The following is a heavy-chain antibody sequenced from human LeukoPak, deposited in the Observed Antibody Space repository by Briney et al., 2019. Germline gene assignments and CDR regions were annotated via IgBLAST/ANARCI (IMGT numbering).Heavy chain of an antibody. Sequence: PSETLSLTCTVSGGSISSYYWSWIRQPPGKGLEWIGYIYYSGSTNYNPSLKSRVTISVDTSKNQFSLKLSSVTAADTAVYYCARDLADYYDSSGDQGAFDIWGQGTLVTVSS. D-gene: IGHD3-22*01. CDR2: IYYSGST. J-gene: IGHJ4*02. CDR3: ARDLADYYDSSGDQGAFDI. CDR1: GGSISSYY. V-gene: IGHV4-59*01.